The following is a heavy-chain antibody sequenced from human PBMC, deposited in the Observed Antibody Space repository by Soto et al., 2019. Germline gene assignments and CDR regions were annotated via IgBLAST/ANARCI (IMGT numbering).Heavy chain of an antibody. Sequence: GGSLRLSCAASGFTFSDNYMDWVRQAPGQGLEWVARSRNKVNSYTTEYAASVKDRFTISRDGSKNSLYLQMNSLKIEDTALYYCVKTSHYGSGTWNFDVWGLGTLVTLSS. V-gene: IGHV3-72*01. CDR2: SRNKVNSYTT. J-gene: IGHJ4*02. CDR1: GFTFSDNY. D-gene: IGHD3-10*01. CDR3: VKTSHYGSGTWNFDV.